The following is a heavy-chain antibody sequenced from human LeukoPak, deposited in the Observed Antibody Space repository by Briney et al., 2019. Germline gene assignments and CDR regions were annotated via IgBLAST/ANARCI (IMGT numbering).Heavy chain of an antibody. Sequence: PGRSLRLSCAASGFTFSSYGMHWVRQAPGKGLEWVAVIWYDGSNKYYADSVKGRFTISRDNSKNTLCLQMNSLRAEDTAVYYCARFQTRWLYYFDYWGQGTLVTVSS. D-gene: IGHD3-22*01. V-gene: IGHV3-33*01. CDR1: GFTFSSYG. CDR3: ARFQTRWLYYFDY. CDR2: IWYDGSNK. J-gene: IGHJ4*02.